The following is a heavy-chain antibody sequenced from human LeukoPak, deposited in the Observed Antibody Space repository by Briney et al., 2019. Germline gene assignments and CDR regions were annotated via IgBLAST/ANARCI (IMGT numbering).Heavy chain of an antibody. Sequence: GGSLRLSCTASGFIVSDNCMSWVRQAPGKGLEWVSLIYSLGDTYYADSVKGRFTISRDNSKNTVYLQMNSLRVDDTAVYYCAKENDFWSGPEGWGQGTLVTVSS. CDR1: GFIVSDNC. CDR2: IYSLGDT. V-gene: IGHV3-53*01. D-gene: IGHD3-3*01. J-gene: IGHJ4*02. CDR3: AKENDFWSGPEG.